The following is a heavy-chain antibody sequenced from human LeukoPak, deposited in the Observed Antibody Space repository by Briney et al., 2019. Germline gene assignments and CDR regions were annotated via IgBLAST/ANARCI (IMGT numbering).Heavy chain of an antibody. V-gene: IGHV5-51*01. J-gene: IGHJ5*02. CDR3: ARQLRLMKTTTIFGDWFDP. CDR1: GYSFTSYW. CDR2: IYPGDSDT. D-gene: IGHD3-9*01. Sequence: GESLKISCKGSGYSFTSYWIGWVRQMPGKGLEWMGIIYPGDSDTRHSPSFQGQVTISADKSISTAYLQWSSLKASDTAMYYCARQLRLMKTTTIFGDWFDPWGQGTLVTVSS.